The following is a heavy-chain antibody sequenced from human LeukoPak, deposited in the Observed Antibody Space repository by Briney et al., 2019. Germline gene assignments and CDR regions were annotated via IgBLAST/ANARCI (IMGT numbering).Heavy chain of an antibody. CDR3: ARGGYSGYDYAFDI. CDR2: IYSGGST. Sequence: PGGSLRLSCAASGFTVSSNYMSWVRQAPGKGLEWVSVIYSGGSTYYADSVKGRFTISRDNSKNTLYLQMNSLRAEDTAVYYCARGGYSGYDYAFDIWGQGTMVTASS. CDR1: GFTVSSNY. J-gene: IGHJ3*02. V-gene: IGHV3-53*01. D-gene: IGHD5-12*01.